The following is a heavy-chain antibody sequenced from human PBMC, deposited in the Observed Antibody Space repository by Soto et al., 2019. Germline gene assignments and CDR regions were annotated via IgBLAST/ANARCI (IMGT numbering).Heavy chain of an antibody. J-gene: IGHJ4*02. CDR2: ISWNSGSI. D-gene: IGHD1-1*01. CDR1: GFTFDDYA. Sequence: GGSLRLSCAASGFTFDDYAMHWVRQAPGKGLEWVSGISWNSGSIGYADSVKGRFTISRDNAKNSLYLQMNSLRAEDTALYYCAKGTDSVQIYYFDYWGQGTLVTVSS. CDR3: AKGTDSVQIYYFDY. V-gene: IGHV3-9*01.